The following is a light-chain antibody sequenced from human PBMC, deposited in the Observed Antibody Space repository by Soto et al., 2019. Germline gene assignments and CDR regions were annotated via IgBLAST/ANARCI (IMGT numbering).Light chain of an antibody. Sequence: DIQMTQSQSSLSESVGDRVTITCRASQSISSYLNWYQQKPGKAPKLLIYAASSLQSGVPSRFSGSGSGTDFTLTISSLQPEDFATYYCQQSYSTPRLTFGGGTKVEIK. CDR3: QQSYSTPRLT. CDR2: AAS. V-gene: IGKV1-39*01. J-gene: IGKJ4*01. CDR1: QSISSY.